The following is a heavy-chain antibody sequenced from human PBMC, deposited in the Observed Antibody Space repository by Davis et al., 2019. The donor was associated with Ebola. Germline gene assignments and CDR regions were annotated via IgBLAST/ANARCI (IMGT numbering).Heavy chain of an antibody. Sequence: LKISCAASGFTFSSYWMHWVRQAPGKGLEWVSSISSSSSYIYYADSVKGRFTISRDNAKNSLYLQMNSLRAEDTAVYYCARELANGDWGQGTLVTVSS. CDR2: ISSSSSYI. V-gene: IGHV3-21*01. CDR3: ARELANGD. J-gene: IGHJ4*02. D-gene: IGHD1-1*01. CDR1: GFTFSSYW.